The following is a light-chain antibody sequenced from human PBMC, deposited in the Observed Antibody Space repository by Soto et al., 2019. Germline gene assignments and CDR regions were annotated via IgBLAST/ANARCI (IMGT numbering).Light chain of an antibody. CDR3: MQRMECPYN. Sequence: IVMTQSPISLPVTPGESASISCRSSHSILNSVGGNTYLDCYLQKPGQSPRPRIYTRSCRASGGPDRFSGSGSGTGFSLKISRVEAEEVVIYYCMQRMECPYNFGQWTKVDIK. CDR2: TRS. CDR1: HSILNSVGGNTY. J-gene: IGKJ2*01. V-gene: IGKV2-40*01.